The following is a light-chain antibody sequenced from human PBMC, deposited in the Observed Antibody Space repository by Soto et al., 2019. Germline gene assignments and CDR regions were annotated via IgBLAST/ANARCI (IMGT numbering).Light chain of an antibody. CDR1: QSVSSD. CDR2: GAS. CDR3: HQYNNWPPYT. V-gene: IGKV3-15*01. Sequence: EIVMTQSPATLSVSPGERVTLSCRASQSVSSDLAWYQQKPGQAPRLLIYGASTRATGIPARFSGSGSGTDFTLAISSQQSEDFAIYYCHQYNNWPPYTFGQGTKVDIK. J-gene: IGKJ2*01.